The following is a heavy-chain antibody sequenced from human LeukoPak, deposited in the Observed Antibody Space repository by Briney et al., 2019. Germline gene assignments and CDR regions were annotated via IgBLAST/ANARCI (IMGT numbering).Heavy chain of an antibody. D-gene: IGHD3-3*02. J-gene: IGHJ6*03. CDR2: IYTSGST. Sequence: PSETLSLTCTVSGGSISSGSYYWSWIRQPAGKGLEWIGRIYTSGSTNYNPSLKSRVTISVDTSKNQFSLKLSSVTAADTAVYYCARSHFRPSGYYYMDVWGKETTVTVSS. CDR3: ARSHFRPSGYYYMDV. V-gene: IGHV4-61*02. CDR1: GGSISSGSYY.